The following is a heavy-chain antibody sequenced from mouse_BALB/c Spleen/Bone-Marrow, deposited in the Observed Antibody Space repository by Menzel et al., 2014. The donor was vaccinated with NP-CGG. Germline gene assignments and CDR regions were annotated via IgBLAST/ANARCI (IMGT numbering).Heavy chain of an antibody. V-gene: IGHV3-6*02. J-gene: IGHJ4*01. Sequence: EVQLQESGPGLVKPSQSLSLTCSVTGYSITSGYYWNWIRQFPGNKLEWMGYISYDGSNNYNPSLKNRISITRDTSKNQFFLKLNSVTTEDTATYYCARGDGNYGGAMDYWGQGTSVTASS. CDR2: ISYDGSN. D-gene: IGHD2-1*01. CDR1: GYSITSGYY. CDR3: ARGDGNYGGAMDY.